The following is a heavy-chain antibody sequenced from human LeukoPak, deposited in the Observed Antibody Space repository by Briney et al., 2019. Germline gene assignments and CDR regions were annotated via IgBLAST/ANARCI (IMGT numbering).Heavy chain of an antibody. CDR3: ARGWNDILTGYYGYYYYYMDV. J-gene: IGHJ6*03. CDR1: GGSISSSSYY. CDR2: IYYSGST. D-gene: IGHD3-9*01. Sequence: SETLSLTCTVSGGSISSSSYYWGWIRQPPGKGLEWIGSIYYSGSTNYNPSLKSRVTISVDTSKNQFSLKLSSVTAADTAVYYCARGWNDILTGYYGYYYYYMDVWGKGTTVTISS. V-gene: IGHV4-39*07.